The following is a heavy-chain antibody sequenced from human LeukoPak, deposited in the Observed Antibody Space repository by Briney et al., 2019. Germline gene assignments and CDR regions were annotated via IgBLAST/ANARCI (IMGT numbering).Heavy chain of an antibody. CDR1: GFTFSSYG. Sequence: GGSLRLSCAASGFTFSSYGMHWVRQAPGKGLEWVAFIRYDGSSKYYADSVKGRFTISRDNSKNTLYLQMNSLRAEDTAVYYCAKMLYYYGSGSYYAQPFDYWGQGTLVTVSS. D-gene: IGHD3-10*01. CDR2: IRYDGSSK. J-gene: IGHJ4*02. CDR3: AKMLYYYGSGSYYAQPFDY. V-gene: IGHV3-30*02.